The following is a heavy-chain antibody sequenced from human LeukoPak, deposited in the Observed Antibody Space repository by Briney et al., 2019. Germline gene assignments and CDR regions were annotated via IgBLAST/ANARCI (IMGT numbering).Heavy chain of an antibody. CDR3: ARVLPKYFDFLTGFYYYYGMDV. J-gene: IGHJ6*02. CDR2: SSESSNTI. Sequence: GGSLRLSCVASGYSFTTYDMNWVRQSPGKGLEWASQSSESSNTIHYADSVKGRFTISRDNARRSLYLQMNSLRAEDTGVYYCARVLPKYFDFLTGFYYYYGMDVWGQGTTVTVSS. D-gene: IGHD3-9*01. V-gene: IGHV3-48*01. CDR1: GYSFTTYD.